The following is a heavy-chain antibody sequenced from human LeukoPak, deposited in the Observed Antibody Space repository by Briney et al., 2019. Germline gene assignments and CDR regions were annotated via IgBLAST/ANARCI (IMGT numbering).Heavy chain of an antibody. V-gene: IGHV3-48*01. D-gene: IGHD6-13*01. CDR3: ARALAYSSSWYAQILKDAYYYYGMDV. Sequence: GGSLRLSCAASGFTFSSYSMNWVRQAPGKGLEWVSYISSSSSTIYYADSVKGRFTISRDNSKNTLYLQMNSLRAEDTAVYYCARALAYSSSWYAQILKDAYYYYGMDVWGQGTTVTVSS. CDR1: GFTFSSYS. J-gene: IGHJ6*02. CDR2: ISSSSSTI.